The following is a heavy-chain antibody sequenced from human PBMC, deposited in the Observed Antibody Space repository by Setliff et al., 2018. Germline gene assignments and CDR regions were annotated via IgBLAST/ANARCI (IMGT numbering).Heavy chain of an antibody. CDR2: INPSSGRT. D-gene: IGHD3-22*01. V-gene: IGHV1-46*01. J-gene: IGHJ3*02. CDR1: GYTFTSHY. CDR3: ARDVFPYHYEGAFDI. Sequence: ASVKVSCKASGYTFTSHYMHWVRQAPGLGLEWMGTINPSSGRTSRAQKFQGRVTMTRDTSTSTVYMDMSSLRSEDTAVYYCARDVFPYHYEGAFDIWGQGTMVTVSS.